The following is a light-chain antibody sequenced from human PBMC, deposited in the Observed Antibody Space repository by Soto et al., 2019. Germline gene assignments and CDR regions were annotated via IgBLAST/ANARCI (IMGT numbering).Light chain of an antibody. CDR3: SSLAGGNIREV. CDR1: SSDVGAYNY. V-gene: IGLV2-8*01. J-gene: IGLJ1*01. CDR2: DVT. Sequence: QAVVTQPPSASGSPGQSVTISCTGTSSDVGAYNYVSWYQQHPGKAPKLLIYDVTKRPSGVPDRFSGSKSGNTASLTVSGLQAEDEADYYCSSLAGGNIREVFGTGTKLTVL.